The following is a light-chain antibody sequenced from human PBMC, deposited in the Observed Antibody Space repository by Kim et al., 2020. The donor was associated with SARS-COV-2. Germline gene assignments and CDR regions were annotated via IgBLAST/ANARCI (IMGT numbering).Light chain of an antibody. V-gene: IGKV3-20*01. CDR2: GAS. J-gene: IGKJ2*03. CDR1: QSVASAY. CDR3: QQYGNTPIYS. Sequence: SPGERASLSCRASQSVASAYLAWYQQRPGQPPRLLISGASTRAPGIPHRFSGSGSGTDLTLTISSLEPEDSAVYYCQQYGNTPIYSFGQGTKLEI.